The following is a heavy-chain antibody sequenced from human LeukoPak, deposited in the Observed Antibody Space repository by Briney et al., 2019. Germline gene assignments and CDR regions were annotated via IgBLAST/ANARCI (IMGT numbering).Heavy chain of an antibody. CDR1: GGSISSYY. CDR2: IHYSGST. D-gene: IGHD3-3*01. J-gene: IGHJ4*02. V-gene: IGHV4-59*01. CDR3: ASRSSIWSGYQDTLYYFDS. Sequence: PGGSLRLSCTVSGGSISSYYWSWIRQPPGKRLEWIGHIHYSGSTNYNPSLKSRVTISVDTSKNQFSLKLSYVTAADTAVYYCASRSSIWSGYQDTLYYFDSWGQGTLVTV.